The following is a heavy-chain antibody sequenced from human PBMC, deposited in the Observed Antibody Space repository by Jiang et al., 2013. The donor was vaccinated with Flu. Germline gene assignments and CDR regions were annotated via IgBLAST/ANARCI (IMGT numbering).Heavy chain of an antibody. Sequence: QLLESGGGLVQPGGSLRLSCAASGFAFSTFWMSWVRQAPGTGLEWVGNIKQDGSEKYYVDSVKGRFTISRDNAENSMYLQMNSLRAEDTAVYYCARAYQPHYFDSSGYYLFRGQGTLVTVSS. J-gene: IGHJ4*02. D-gene: IGHD3-22*01. CDR1: GFAFSTFW. CDR3: ARAYQPHYFDSSGYYLF. V-gene: IGHV3-7*03. CDR2: IKQDGSEK.